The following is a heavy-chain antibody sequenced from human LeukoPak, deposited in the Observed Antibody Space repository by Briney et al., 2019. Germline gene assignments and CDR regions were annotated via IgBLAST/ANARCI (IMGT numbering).Heavy chain of an antibody. CDR2: IYIAGST. CDR1: GFSVSNHY. V-gene: IGHV3-66*01. J-gene: IGHJ4*02. D-gene: IGHD3-10*01. CDR3: SSESSGSYDTHFDY. Sequence: PGGSLRLSCAASGFSVSNHYMSWVRRAPGKGLEWVSLIYIAGSTHYADSVKGRFTISRDHSKNTLYLQMNSLRAEDTAVYYCSSESSGSYDTHFDYWGQGTLVTFSS.